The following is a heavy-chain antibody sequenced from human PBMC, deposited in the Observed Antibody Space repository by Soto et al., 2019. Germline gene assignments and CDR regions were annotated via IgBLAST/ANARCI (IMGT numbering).Heavy chain of an antibody. D-gene: IGHD2-8*01. CDR2: IYYTGST. Sequence: PSETLSLTCTVSGGSISSYYWSWIRQPPGMGLEWIGYIYYTGSTNYNPSLKSRVTISVDTSKNQFSLKLSSVTAADTAVYYCARVANGVFLYWGQGTLVTVSS. J-gene: IGHJ4*02. V-gene: IGHV4-59*01. CDR3: ARVANGVFLY. CDR1: GGSISSYY.